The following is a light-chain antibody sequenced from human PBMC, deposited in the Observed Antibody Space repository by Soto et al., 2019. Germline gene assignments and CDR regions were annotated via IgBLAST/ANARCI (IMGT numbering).Light chain of an antibody. CDR2: EVT. CDR1: SSDVGAYNF. J-gene: IGLJ1*01. V-gene: IGLV2-14*01. Sequence: QSVLTQPASVSGSPGQSITISCTGTSSDVGAYNFVPWYQHHPGRAPKLIIYEVTIRPSGVSSRFSGSKSGNTASLTISGLQAEDEADYYCSSYTTSAPYVFGSGTKVTVL. CDR3: SSYTTSAPYV.